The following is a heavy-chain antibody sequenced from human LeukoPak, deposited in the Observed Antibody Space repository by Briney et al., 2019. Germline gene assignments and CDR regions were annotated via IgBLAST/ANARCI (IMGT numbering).Heavy chain of an antibody. CDR3: TTEYCSSTSCYHGEVDY. D-gene: IGHD2-2*01. CDR2: IKSKTDGGTT. CDR1: GFTFSNAW. Sequence: NPGGSLRLSCAASGFTFSNAWMSWVRQAPGKGLEWAGRIKSKTDGGTTDYAAPVKGRFTISRDDSKNTLYLQMNSLKTEDTAVYYCTTEYCSSTSCYHGEVDYWGQGTLVTVSS. J-gene: IGHJ4*02. V-gene: IGHV3-15*01.